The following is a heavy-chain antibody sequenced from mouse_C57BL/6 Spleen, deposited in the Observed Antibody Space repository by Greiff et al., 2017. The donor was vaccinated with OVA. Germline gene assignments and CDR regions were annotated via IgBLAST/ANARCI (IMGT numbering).Heavy chain of an antibody. CDR3: ARSGIYGDITTVVDAMDY. D-gene: IGHD1-1*01. Sequence: QVQLQQPGAELVRPGTSVKLSCKASGYTFTSYWMHWVKQRPGQGLEWIGVIDPSDSYTNYNQKFKGKATLTVDTSSSTAYMQLSSLTSEDSAVYYCARSGIYGDITTVVDAMDYWGQGTSVTVSS. CDR1: GYTFTSYW. CDR2: IDPSDSYT. V-gene: IGHV1-59*01. J-gene: IGHJ4*01.